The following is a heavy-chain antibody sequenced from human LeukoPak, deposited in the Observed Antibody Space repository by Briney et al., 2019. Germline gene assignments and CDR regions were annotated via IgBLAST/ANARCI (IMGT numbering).Heavy chain of an antibody. D-gene: IGHD3-22*01. J-gene: IGHJ4*02. CDR1: GFTFSSYA. CDR3: AKGSYYDSSGSFYFDY. V-gene: IGHV3-23*01. CDR2: ISGSGDNT. Sequence: GGSLRLSCVVSGFTFSSYAMSWVRQAPGKGREWVSGISGSGDNTYYADSVKGRFTISRDNSKNTLYVQMNSLGTEDTAAYYCAKGSYYDSSGSFYFDYWGQGTLVTVSS.